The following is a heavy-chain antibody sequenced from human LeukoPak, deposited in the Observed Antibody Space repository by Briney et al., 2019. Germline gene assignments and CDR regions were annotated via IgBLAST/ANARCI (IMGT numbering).Heavy chain of an antibody. CDR3: ARDSMTTVTPFDP. J-gene: IGHJ5*02. CDR2: MNPNNGNT. D-gene: IGHD4-17*01. V-gene: IGHV1-8*01. Sequence: ASVKVSCKASGYTFTSYDINWVRQATGQGLEWMGWMNPNNGNTGYAQKFQGRVTMTRDTSISTAYMELRSLRSDDTAVYYCARDSMTTVTPFDPWGQGTLVTVSS. CDR1: GYTFTSYD.